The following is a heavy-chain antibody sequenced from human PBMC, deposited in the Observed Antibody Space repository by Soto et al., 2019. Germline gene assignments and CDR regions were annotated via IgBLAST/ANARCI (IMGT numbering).Heavy chain of an antibody. CDR1: GGSVNSGTSY. V-gene: IGHV4-39*01. Sequence: QLQLQESGPGLVKPSETLSLACTVSGGSVNSGTSYWAWLRQPPGKGLEWIGLISYGGPAFYSVSLTGRGTMSVERSRNQVSLKRSSVAAADTAVYYCVRLDQEDYNRNRDWFDPWGQGSLVTVSS. J-gene: IGHJ5*02. D-gene: IGHD1-20*01. CDR3: VRLDQEDYNRNRDWFDP. CDR2: ISYGGPA.